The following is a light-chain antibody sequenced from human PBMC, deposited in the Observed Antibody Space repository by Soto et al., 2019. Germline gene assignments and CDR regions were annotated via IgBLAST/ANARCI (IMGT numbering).Light chain of an antibody. CDR1: QSISSY. CDR3: QQTYSPPYT. Sequence: DIQMTQSPSSLSASAGDRVTITCRASQSISSYLNWYQQRPGQAPKLLIYAASNLQSGVPSRFSGSGSEADFKLIISGLQPEDFATYHCQQTYSPPYTFGQGTNLEI. V-gene: IGKV1-39*01. CDR2: AAS. J-gene: IGKJ2*01.